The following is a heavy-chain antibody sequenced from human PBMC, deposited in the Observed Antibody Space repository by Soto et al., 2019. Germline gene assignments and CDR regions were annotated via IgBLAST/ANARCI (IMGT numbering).Heavy chain of an antibody. CDR2: IYHSGST. CDR3: ARVAYCGGDCYRGFDP. CDR1: GGSISSGGYS. J-gene: IGHJ5*02. Sequence: QLQLQESGSGLVKPSQTLSLTCAVSGGSISSGGYSWSWIRQPPGKGLEWIGYIYHSGSTYYNPSLKSRVTISVDRSKNPFSLKLSSVTAADTAVYYGARVAYCGGDCYRGFDPWGQGTLVTVSS. D-gene: IGHD2-21*02. V-gene: IGHV4-30-2*01.